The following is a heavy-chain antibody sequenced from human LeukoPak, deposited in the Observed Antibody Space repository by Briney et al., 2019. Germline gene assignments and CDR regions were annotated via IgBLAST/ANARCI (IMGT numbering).Heavy chain of an antibody. CDR3: GRDLVDY. V-gene: IGHV3-21*01. CDR1: VVTFSSYI. Sequence: RGSLRLSCAASVVTFSSYIMNWVRQALGKGLEWVSSISSSSSYIYYADSVKGRFTISRDNAKNSLYLQKNSLRAEDTAVYYCGRDLVDYCGQGTLVTVS. J-gene: IGHJ4*02. CDR2: ISSSSSYI.